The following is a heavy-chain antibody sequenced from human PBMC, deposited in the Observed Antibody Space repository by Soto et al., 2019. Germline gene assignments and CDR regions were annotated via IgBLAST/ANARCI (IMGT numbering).Heavy chain of an antibody. J-gene: IGHJ4*02. CDR3: AGEPEKYSSSSPYYFDY. D-gene: IGHD6-6*01. CDR1: GGTFSSYA. V-gene: IGHV1-69*13. Sequence: SVKVSCKASGGTFSSYAISWVRQAPGQGLEWMGGIIPIFGTANYAQKFQGRVTITADESTSTAYMELSSLRSEDTAVYYCAGEPEKYSSSSPYYFDYWGQGTLVTVSS. CDR2: IIPIFGTA.